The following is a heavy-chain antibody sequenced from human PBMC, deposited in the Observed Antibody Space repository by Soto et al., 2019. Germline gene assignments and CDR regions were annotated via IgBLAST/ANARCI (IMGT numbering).Heavy chain of an antibody. Sequence: APGQGLEWMGLINPSGGYTTYAQKFQGRVTMTRDTSTTTVYMELSSLRSEDTAVYYCARDYDSSGYPRYYFDYWGQGTLVTVSS. CDR3: ARDYDSSGYPRYYFDY. V-gene: IGHV1-46*01. D-gene: IGHD3-22*01. J-gene: IGHJ4*02. CDR2: INPSGGYT.